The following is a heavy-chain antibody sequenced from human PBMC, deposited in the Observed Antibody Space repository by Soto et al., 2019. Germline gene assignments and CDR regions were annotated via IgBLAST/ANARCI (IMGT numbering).Heavy chain of an antibody. V-gene: IGHV4-39*01. CDR2: IYYSGST. CDR3: ARLGREPIGLPWFDP. Sequence: SQTLSLTCTVSGGSISSSSYYWGWIRQPPGKGLEWIGSIYYSGSTYYNPSLKSRVTISVDTSKNQFSLKLSSVTAADTAVYYCARLGREPIGLPWFDPWGQGTLVTVSS. J-gene: IGHJ5*02. D-gene: IGHD1-26*01. CDR1: GGSISSSSYY.